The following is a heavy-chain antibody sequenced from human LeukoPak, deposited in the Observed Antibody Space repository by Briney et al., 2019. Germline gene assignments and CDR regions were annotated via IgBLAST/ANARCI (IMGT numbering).Heavy chain of an antibody. J-gene: IGHJ4*02. CDR1: GDSISSGDYY. CDR2: ISSSGST. V-gene: IGHV4-61*02. Sequence: SETLSLTCTVSGDSISSGDYYWSWIRQPAGKGLEWIGRISSSGSTNYNPSLKSRVTMSVDTSKNQFSLKVSSVTAADTAVYYCARGDYHDSSGYPLNFDYWGQGTLVTVSS. CDR3: ARGDYHDSSGYPLNFDY. D-gene: IGHD3-22*01.